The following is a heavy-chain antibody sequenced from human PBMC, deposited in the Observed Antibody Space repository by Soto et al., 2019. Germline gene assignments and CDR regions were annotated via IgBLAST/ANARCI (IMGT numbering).Heavy chain of an antibody. CDR2: ISYDGSNK. CDR1: GFTFSSYG. J-gene: IGHJ6*02. V-gene: IGHV3-30*18. D-gene: IGHD6-6*01. Sequence: PGGSLRLSCAASGFTFSSYGMHWVRQAPGKGLEWVAVISYDGSNKYYADSVKGRFTISRDNSKNTLYLQMNSLRAEDTAVYYCAKDGLEAAARPYYYYGMDVWGQGTTVTVSS. CDR3: AKDGLEAAARPYYYYGMDV.